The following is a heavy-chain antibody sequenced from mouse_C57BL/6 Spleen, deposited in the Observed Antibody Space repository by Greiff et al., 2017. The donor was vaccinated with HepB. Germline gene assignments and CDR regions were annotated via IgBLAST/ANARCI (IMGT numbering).Heavy chain of an antibody. V-gene: IGHV1-82*01. CDR3: ARSDWDVEYYYAMDY. D-gene: IGHD4-1*01. CDR1: GYAFSSSW. Sequence: QVQLKQSGPELVKPGASVQISCKASGYAFSSSWMNWVKQRPGKGLEWIGRIYPGDGDTNYNGKFKGKATLTADKSSSTAYMQLSSLTSEDSAVYFCARSDWDVEYYYAMDYWGQGTSVTVSS. J-gene: IGHJ4*01. CDR2: IYPGDGDT.